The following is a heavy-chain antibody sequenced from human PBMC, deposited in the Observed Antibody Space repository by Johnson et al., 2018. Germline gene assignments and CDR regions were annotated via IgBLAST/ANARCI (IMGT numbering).Heavy chain of an antibody. CDR1: GFTFSSYG. CDR2: ISYDGSNK. V-gene: IGHV3-30*03. CDR3: ARKKTIATLGGAFDI. D-gene: IGHD6-6*01. J-gene: IGHJ3*02. Sequence: QVQLVQSGGGLVKPGGSLRLSCAASGFTFSSYGMHWVRQAPGKGLEGVAIISYDGSNKYYADSVKGRLTIARDNSKNTLYLQLNSLRAEDTAVFYCARKKTIATLGGAFDIWGQGTMVTVSS.